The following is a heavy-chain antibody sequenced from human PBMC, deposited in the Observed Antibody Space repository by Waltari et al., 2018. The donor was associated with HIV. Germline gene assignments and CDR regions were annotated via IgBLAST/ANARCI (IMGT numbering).Heavy chain of an antibody. CDR2: SNHSGSN. Sequence: QVQLQQWGAGLLKPSETLSLTCAVYGGSFSGYYWSWIRHPPGKGREWIGESNHSGSNNYNPSRSGRVTISVDTAKNQFSLKLSSVTAADTAVYDCVRCMSSIVGATRYYCYGMDVWGQGTTVTVSS. CDR1: GGSFSGYY. J-gene: IGHJ6*02. V-gene: IGHV4-34*01. CDR3: VRCMSSIVGATRYYCYGMDV. D-gene: IGHD1-26*01.